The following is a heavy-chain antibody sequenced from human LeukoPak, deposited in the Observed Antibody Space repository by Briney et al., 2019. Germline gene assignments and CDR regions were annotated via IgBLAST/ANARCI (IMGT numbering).Heavy chain of an antibody. CDR1: GGSISSYF. D-gene: IGHD6-19*01. CDR2: IYYSGST. J-gene: IGHJ6*02. CDR3: TSTRIAVAGTRYQYHYGMEV. Sequence: SETLSLTCTVSGGSISSYFWSWIRQPPGKGLEWIGYIYYSGSTNYNPSLKSRVTISVDTSKNQFSLKLTSVTAADSAVYYCTSTRIAVAGTRYQYHYGMEVWGQGTTVTVSS. V-gene: IGHV4-59*01.